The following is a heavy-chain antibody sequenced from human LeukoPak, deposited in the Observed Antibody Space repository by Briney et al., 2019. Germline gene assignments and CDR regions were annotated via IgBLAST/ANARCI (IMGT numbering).Heavy chain of an antibody. J-gene: IGHJ6*03. V-gene: IGHV3-11*04. D-gene: IGHD1-26*01. CDR1: GFTFSDHY. CDR2: MTSSGSTI. Sequence: PGGSLRLSCAASGFTFSDHYMSWIRQAPGKGLEWVSHMTSSGSTIRYADSVKGRFTISRDSAKNSLYLQMNSLRAEDTAVYYCARDGQYSGSYSWYYYYYMDVWGKGTTVTVSS. CDR3: ARDGQYSGSYSWYYYYYMDV.